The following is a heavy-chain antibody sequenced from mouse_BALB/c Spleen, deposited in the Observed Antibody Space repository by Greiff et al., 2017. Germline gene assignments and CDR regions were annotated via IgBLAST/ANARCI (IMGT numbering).Heavy chain of an antibody. CDR3: ARGITTVVATGDYAMDY. J-gene: IGHJ4*01. CDR2: IWAGGST. CDR1: GFSLTSYG. V-gene: IGHV2-9*02. Sequence: QVQLKESGPGLVAPSQSLSITCTVSGFSLTSYGVHWVRQPPGKGLEWLGVIWAGGSTNYNSALMSRLSISKDNSKSQVFLKMNSLQTDDTAMYYCARGITTVVATGDYAMDYWGQGTSVTVSS. D-gene: IGHD1-1*01.